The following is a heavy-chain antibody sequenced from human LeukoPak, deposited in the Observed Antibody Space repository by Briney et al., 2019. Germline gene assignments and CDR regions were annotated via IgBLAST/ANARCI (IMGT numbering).Heavy chain of an antibody. CDR3: AKDPDYYDSSGYYYY. Sequence: GGSLRLSCAASGFTFSSYSMNWVRQAPGKGLEWVSAISGSGGSTYYADSVKGRFTISRDNSKNTLYLQMNSLRAEDTAVYYCAKDPDYYDSSGYYYYWGQGTLVTVSS. CDR2: ISGSGGST. V-gene: IGHV3-23*01. CDR1: GFTFSSYS. D-gene: IGHD3-22*01. J-gene: IGHJ4*02.